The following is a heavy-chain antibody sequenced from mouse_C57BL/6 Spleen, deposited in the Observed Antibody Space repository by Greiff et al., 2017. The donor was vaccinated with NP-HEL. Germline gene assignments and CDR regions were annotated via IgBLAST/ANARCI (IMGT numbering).Heavy chain of an antibody. V-gene: IGHV1-69*01. Sequence: VQLQQPGAELVMPGASVKLSCKASGYTFTSYWMHWVKQRPGPGLEWIGEIDPSDSYTNYHQKFKGKSTLTVDKSSSTANMQPSSLTSEDSAVYYCARSPFTTVVARGYFDVWGTGTTVTVAS. CDR3: ARSPFTTVVARGYFDV. CDR1: GYTFTSYW. J-gene: IGHJ1*03. CDR2: IDPSDSYT. D-gene: IGHD1-1*01.